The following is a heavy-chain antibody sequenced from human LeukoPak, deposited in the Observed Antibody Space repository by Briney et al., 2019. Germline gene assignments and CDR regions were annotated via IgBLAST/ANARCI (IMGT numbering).Heavy chain of an antibody. J-gene: IGHJ6*02. V-gene: IGHV1-69*13. D-gene: IGHD3-3*01. CDR2: IIPIFGTA. Sequence: ASVKVSCKASGGTFISYAISWVRQAPGQGLEWMGGIIPIFGTANYAQKFQGRVTITADESTSTAYMELSSLRSEDTAVYYCARGQYDFWSGYYSNRRQIYYYYGMDVWGQGTTVTVSS. CDR1: GGTFISYA. CDR3: ARGQYDFWSGYYSNRRQIYYYYGMDV.